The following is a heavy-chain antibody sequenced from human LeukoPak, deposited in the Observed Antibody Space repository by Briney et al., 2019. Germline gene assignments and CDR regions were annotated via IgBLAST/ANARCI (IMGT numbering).Heavy chain of an antibody. CDR3: ARALGWGNYDAFDI. V-gene: IGHV3-21*01. Sequence: GGSLRLSCAASGFTFSSYSMNWVRQAPGKGLEWVSSISSSSSYIYYADSVKGRFTISRDNAKNSLYPQMNSLRAEDTAVYYCARALGWGNYDAFDIWGQGTMVTVSS. CDR2: ISSSSSYI. CDR1: GFTFSSYS. D-gene: IGHD1-7*01. J-gene: IGHJ3*02.